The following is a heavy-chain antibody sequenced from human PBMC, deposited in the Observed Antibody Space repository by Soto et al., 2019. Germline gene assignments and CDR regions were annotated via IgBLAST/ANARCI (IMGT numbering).Heavy chain of an antibody. D-gene: IGHD3-3*01. CDR3: ARGVVVFGVARPDYYYYYGMDV. CDR2: ISAYNGNT. CDR1: GYTFTSYG. Sequence: ASVKVSCKASGYTFTSYGISWVRQAPGQGLEWMGWISAYNGNTNYAQKLQGRVTMTTDTSTSTAYMELRSLRSDDTAVYYCARGVVVFGVARPDYYYYYGMDVWGQGTTVTVSS. V-gene: IGHV1-18*01. J-gene: IGHJ6*02.